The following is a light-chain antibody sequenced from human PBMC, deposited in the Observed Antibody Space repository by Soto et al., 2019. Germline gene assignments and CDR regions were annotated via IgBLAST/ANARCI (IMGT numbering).Light chain of an antibody. Sequence: ESVLTQSPGTLSLSPGERATLSCRASQSVSRSYLAWYQQKPGQAPGLLIYDTSTRASGVPDRFSGSGSGTEFTLTISRLEPEDFAVYYCQQYGTSPQTFGQGTKVDIK. J-gene: IGKJ1*01. CDR1: QSVSRSY. CDR3: QQYGTSPQT. V-gene: IGKV3-20*01. CDR2: DTS.